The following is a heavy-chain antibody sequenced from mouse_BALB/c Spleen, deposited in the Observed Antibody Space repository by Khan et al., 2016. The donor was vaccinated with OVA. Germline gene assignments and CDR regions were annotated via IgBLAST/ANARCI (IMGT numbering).Heavy chain of an antibody. D-gene: IGHD2-2*01. CDR3: ARGGVGDDVRYFDV. V-gene: IGHV1-81*01. J-gene: IGHJ1*01. CDR2: IYPGSISG. CDR1: GYTFNDYV. Sequence: QVQLQQSGPELVKPGTSVKLSCKASGYTFNDYVISWVTQRTGQGLEWIGEIYPGSISGYSNEKLTGKATLTTDNSSNTPYMQLSGLTSEDPALLSCARGGVGDDVRYFDVWGAGTTVTVSS.